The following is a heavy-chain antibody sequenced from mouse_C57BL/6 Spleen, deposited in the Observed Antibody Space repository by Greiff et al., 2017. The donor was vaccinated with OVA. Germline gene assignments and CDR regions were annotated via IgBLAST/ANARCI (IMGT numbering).Heavy chain of an antibody. CDR2: IYPGSGST. CDR1: GYTFTSYW. CDR3: ARWDGYLDY. V-gene: IGHV1-55*01. D-gene: IGHD2-3*01. Sequence: QVHVKQPGAELVKPGASVKMSCKASGYTFTSYWITWVKQRPGQGLEWIGDIYPGSGSTNYNEKFKSKATLTVDTSSSTAYMQLSSLTSEDSAVYYCARWDGYLDYWGQGTTLTVSS. J-gene: IGHJ2*01.